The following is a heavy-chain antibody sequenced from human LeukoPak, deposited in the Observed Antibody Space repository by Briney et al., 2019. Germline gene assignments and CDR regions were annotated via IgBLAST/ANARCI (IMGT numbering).Heavy chain of an antibody. CDR2: IYYSGST. CDR1: GGSISGYY. D-gene: IGHD4-17*01. J-gene: IGHJ4*02. CDR3: ASTTVITRIDY. Sequence: SETLSLTCTVSGGSISGYYWSWIRQPPGKGLEWIGYIYYSGSTNYNPSLKSRVTISVDTSKNQFSLKLSSVTAADTAVYYCASTTVITRIDYWGQGTLVTVSS. V-gene: IGHV4-59*01.